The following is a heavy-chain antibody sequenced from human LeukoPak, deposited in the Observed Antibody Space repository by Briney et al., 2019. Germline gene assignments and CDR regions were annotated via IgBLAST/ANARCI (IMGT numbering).Heavy chain of an antibody. V-gene: IGHV4-59*12. CDR1: GGSISSYY. CDR3: AREGDGSGSYYTLYYYYMDV. D-gene: IGHD3-10*01. Sequence: SETLSLTCTVSGGSISSYYWSWIRQPPGKGLEWIGYIYYSGSTNYNPSPKSRVTMSVDTSKNQFSLKLSSVTAADTAVYYCAREGDGSGSYYTLYYYYMDVWGKGTTVTISS. J-gene: IGHJ6*03. CDR2: IYYSGST.